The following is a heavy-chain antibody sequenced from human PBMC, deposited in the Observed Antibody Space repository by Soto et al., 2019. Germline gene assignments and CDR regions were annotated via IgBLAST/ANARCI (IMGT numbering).Heavy chain of an antibody. D-gene: IGHD3-22*01. V-gene: IGHV3-33*01. CDR1: GFTFSSYG. CDR2: IWYDGSNK. J-gene: IGHJ4*02. Sequence: QVQLVESGGGVVQPGRSLRLSCAASGFTFSSYGMHWVRQAPGKGLEWVAVIWYDGSNKYYADSVKGRFTISRDNSKNTLYLQMNSLRAEDTAVYYCARDSSGYYPFFDYWGQGTLVTVSS. CDR3: ARDSSGYYPFFDY.